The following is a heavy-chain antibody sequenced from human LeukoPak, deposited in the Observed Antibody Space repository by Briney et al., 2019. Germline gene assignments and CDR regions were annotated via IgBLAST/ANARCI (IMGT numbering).Heavy chain of an antibody. Sequence: GGSLRLSCAASGFTLSNYDMHWVRQATGKGLEWVSGIDIPGNTYYPDSVKGRFTMSRESAENSLYLQMNSLRAGDTAVYYCARAVAGTHWFDPWGQGTLVIVSS. CDR1: GFTLSNYD. J-gene: IGHJ5*02. V-gene: IGHV3-13*01. D-gene: IGHD6-19*01. CDR3: ARAVAGTHWFDP. CDR2: IDIPGNT.